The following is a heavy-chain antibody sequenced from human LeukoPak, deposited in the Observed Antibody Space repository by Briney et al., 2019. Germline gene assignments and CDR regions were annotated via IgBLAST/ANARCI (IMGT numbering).Heavy chain of an antibody. J-gene: IGHJ5*02. Sequence: GSLRLSCAASGFTFSDYYMSWIRQAPGKGLEWVSYISSSGSTIYYADSVKGRFTISRDNAKNSLYLQMNSLRAEDTAVYYCARDLSWSYWFDPWGQGTLVTVSS. CDR1: GFTFSDYY. V-gene: IGHV3-11*01. CDR3: ARDLSWSYWFDP. CDR2: ISSSGSTI. D-gene: IGHD6-13*01.